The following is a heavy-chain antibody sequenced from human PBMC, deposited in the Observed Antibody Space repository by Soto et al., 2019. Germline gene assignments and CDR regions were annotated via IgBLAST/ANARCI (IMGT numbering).Heavy chain of an antibody. CDR2: ISSTSSHI. CDR1: GFTFSSYS. Sequence: EVQLVESGGGLVKPGGSLRLSCAASGFTFSSYSMNWVRQAPGKGLEWVSSISSTSSHIYYADSVKGRCTISRANAQTSLSLQMTRLTAEATPVYYCARAHVVVIPPAVFSFDSWGQATLLTVSS. D-gene: IGHD2-2*01. J-gene: IGHJ4*02. V-gene: IGHV3-21*01. CDR3: ARAHVVVIPPAVFSFDS.